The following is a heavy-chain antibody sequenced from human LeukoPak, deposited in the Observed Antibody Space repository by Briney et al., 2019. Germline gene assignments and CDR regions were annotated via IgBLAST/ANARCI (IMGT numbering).Heavy chain of an antibody. CDR1: GFTVSSNY. V-gene: IGHV3-53*01. Sequence: GGSLRLSCAAPGFTVSSNYMSWVRQAPGKGLEWVSVIYSGGSTYYADSVKGRFTISRDNSKNTLYLQMNSLRAEDTAVYYCARSPGDRTDFYYWGQGTLVTVSS. D-gene: IGHD3-10*01. J-gene: IGHJ4*02. CDR2: IYSGGST. CDR3: ARSPGDRTDFYY.